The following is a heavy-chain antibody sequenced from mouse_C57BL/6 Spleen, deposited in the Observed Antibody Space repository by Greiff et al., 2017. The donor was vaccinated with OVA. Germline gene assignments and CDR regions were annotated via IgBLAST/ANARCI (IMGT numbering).Heavy chain of an antibody. D-gene: IGHD1-1*01. Sequence: VQLQQSGPELVKPGASVKISCKASGYAFSSSWMNWVKQRPGKGLEWIGRIYPGDGDTNYNGKFKGKATLTADKSSSTAYMQLSSLTSEDSAVYFCARNYYGSSYGYCDVWGTGTTVTVSS. J-gene: IGHJ1*03. CDR2: IYPGDGDT. CDR3: ARNYYGSSYGYCDV. V-gene: IGHV1-82*01. CDR1: GYAFSSSW.